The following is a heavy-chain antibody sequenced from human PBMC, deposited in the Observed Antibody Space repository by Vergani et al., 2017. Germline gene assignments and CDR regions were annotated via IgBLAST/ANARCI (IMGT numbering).Heavy chain of an antibody. D-gene: IGHD3-9*01. V-gene: IGHV4-59*01. CDR3: ARGGYDSLTGYPVFDY. J-gene: IGHJ4*02. CDR1: GGSISSYY. Sequence: QVQLQESGPGLVKPSETLSLTCTVSGGSISSYYWSWIRQPPGKGLEWIGYIYYSGSTNYNPSLKSRVTISVDTSKNQFSLKLSSVTAADTAVYYCARGGYDSLTGYPVFDYWGQGREVTVSS. CDR2: IYYSGST.